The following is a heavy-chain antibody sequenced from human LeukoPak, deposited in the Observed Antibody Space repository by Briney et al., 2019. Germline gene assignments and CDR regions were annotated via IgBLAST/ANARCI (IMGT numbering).Heavy chain of an antibody. CDR1: GFTVSSNY. CDR3: SGYSSGWYSGY. D-gene: IGHD6-19*01. CDR2: IYSGGST. V-gene: IGHV3-53*01. Sequence: PGGSLRLSCAASGFTVSSNYMSWVRQAPGKGLEWVSVIYSGGSTYYADSVKGRFTISRDNSKNTLYLQMNSLRAEDTAVYYCSGYSSGWYSGYWGQGTLVTVSS. J-gene: IGHJ4*02.